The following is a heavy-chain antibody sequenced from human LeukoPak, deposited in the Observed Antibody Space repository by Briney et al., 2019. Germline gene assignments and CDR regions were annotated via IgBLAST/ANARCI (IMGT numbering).Heavy chain of an antibody. D-gene: IGHD5-24*01. Sequence: PSETLSLTCAVYGGSFSGYYWSWIRQPPGKGLEWIGEINHSGSTNYNPSLKSRVTISVDTSKNQFSLKLSSVTAADTAVYYCATEMNWFDPWGQGTLVTVSS. V-gene: IGHV4-34*01. CDR3: ATEMNWFDP. CDR2: INHSGST. CDR1: GGSFSGYY. J-gene: IGHJ5*02.